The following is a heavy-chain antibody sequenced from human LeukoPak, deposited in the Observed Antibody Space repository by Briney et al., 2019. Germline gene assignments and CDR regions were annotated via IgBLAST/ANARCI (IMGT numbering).Heavy chain of an antibody. Sequence: PSETLSLTCTVSGGSISSYYWSWIRQPPGKGLEWIGYIYYSGSTNYNPSLKSRVTISVDTSKNQFSLKLSSVTAADTAVYYCAIATISFAPYYYYYYMDVWGKGTTVTVSS. CDR3: AIATISFAPYYYYYYMDV. D-gene: IGHD5-12*01. V-gene: IGHV4-59*01. CDR2: IYYSGST. CDR1: GGSISSYY. J-gene: IGHJ6*03.